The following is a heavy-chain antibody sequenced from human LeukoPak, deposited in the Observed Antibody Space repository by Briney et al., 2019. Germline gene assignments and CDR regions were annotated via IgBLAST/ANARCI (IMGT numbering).Heavy chain of an antibody. CDR2: INHSGST. V-gene: IGHV4-34*01. CDR1: GGSFSGYY. Sequence: KASETLSLTCAVYGGSFSGYYWSWIRQPPGKGLEWIGEINHSGSTNYNPSLKSRVTISVDTSKNQFSLKLSSVTAAGTAVYYCARGVYDFWSGYLRNSNAFDIWGQGTMVTVSS. J-gene: IGHJ3*02. CDR3: ARGVYDFWSGYLRNSNAFDI. D-gene: IGHD3-3*01.